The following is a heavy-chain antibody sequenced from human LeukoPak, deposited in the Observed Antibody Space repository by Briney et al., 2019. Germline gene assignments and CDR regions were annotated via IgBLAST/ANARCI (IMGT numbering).Heavy chain of an antibody. CDR3: ARESVVTAIPGFDY. CDR1: GFTFSSYS. Sequence: GGSLRLSCAASGFTFSSYSMNWVRQAPGKGLEWVSSISSSSSYIYYADSVKGRFTISRDNAKNSLYLQMNSLRAEDTAVYYCARESVVTAIPGFDYWGQGTLVTVSS. J-gene: IGHJ4*02. V-gene: IGHV3-21*01. CDR2: ISSSSSYI. D-gene: IGHD2-21*02.